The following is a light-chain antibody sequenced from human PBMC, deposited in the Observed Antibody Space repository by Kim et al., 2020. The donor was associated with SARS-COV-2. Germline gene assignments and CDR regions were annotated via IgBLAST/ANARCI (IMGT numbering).Light chain of an antibody. CDR1: QGIGNH. CDR3: QQLNTYPLT. V-gene: IGKV1-9*01. Sequence: ASVGASVTITCRASQGIGNHLAWYQQKPGKAPKLLIYAASTLQSGVLSRFSRSGSGTDFTLTITSLQPGDFATYYCQQLNTYPLTYGGVTKVDI. CDR2: AAS. J-gene: IGKJ4*01.